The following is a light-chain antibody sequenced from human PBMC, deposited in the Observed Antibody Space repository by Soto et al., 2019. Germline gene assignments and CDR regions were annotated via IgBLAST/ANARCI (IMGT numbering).Light chain of an antibody. CDR2: DVS. V-gene: IGLV2-14*03. CDR1: SSDVGGYNS. J-gene: IGLJ1*01. CDR3: SSYTSSSTLFV. Sequence: QAAVTQPASVSGSPGQAITVSCTGTSSDVGGYNSVSWYQQHPGKAPKLMIYDVSNRPSGVSNRFSGSKSGNTASLTISGLQAEDEADYYCSSYTSSSTLFVFGTGTKVTVL.